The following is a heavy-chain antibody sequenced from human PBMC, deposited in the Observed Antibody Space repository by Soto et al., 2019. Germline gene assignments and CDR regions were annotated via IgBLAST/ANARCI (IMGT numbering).Heavy chain of an antibody. D-gene: IGHD1-1*01. J-gene: IGHJ4*02. CDR3: ARKGDWNVLEY. CDR1: GGSISSYY. CDR2: IYYSGST. V-gene: IGHV4-59*01. Sequence: SETLSLTCTVSGGSISSYYWSCIRQPPGKGLGWIGYIYYSGSTNYNPSLKSRVTISVDTSKNQFSLKLSSVTAADTAVYYCARKGDWNVLEYWGQGTMVTVSS.